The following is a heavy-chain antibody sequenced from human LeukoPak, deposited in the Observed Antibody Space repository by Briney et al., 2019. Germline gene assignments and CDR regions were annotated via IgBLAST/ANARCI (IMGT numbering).Heavy chain of an antibody. J-gene: IGHJ4*02. CDR1: GGSISSYY. V-gene: IGHV4-59*08. Sequence: SETLSLTCTVSGGSISSYYWSWIRQPPGKGLEWIGYIYYSGSTNYNPSLKSRVTISVDTSKNQFSLKLSSVTAADTAVYYCARYRFGELLPSEFDYWGQGTLVTVSS. CDR2: IYYSGST. CDR3: ARYRFGELLPSEFDY. D-gene: IGHD3-10*01.